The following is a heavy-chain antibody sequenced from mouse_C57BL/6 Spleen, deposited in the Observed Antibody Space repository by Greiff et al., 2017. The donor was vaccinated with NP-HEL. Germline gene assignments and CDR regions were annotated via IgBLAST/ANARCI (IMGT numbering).Heavy chain of an antibody. CDR1: GYTFTDYY. J-gene: IGHJ2*01. D-gene: IGHD1-1*01. CDR3: ARWNYGSSDY. Sequence: VQLQQSGAELVRPGASVKLSCKASGYTFTDYYINWVKQRPGQGLEWIARIYPGSGNTYYNEKFKGKATLTAEKSSSTAYMQLSSLTSEDSAVYFWARWNYGSSDYWGQGTTLTVSS. CDR2: IYPGSGNT. V-gene: IGHV1-76*01.